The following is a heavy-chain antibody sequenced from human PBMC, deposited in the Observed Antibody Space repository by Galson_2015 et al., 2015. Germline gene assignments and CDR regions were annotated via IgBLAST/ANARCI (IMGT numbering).Heavy chain of an antibody. V-gene: IGHV5-51*01. Sequence: QSGAEVKKPGESLKISCKGSGYSFPNYWIGWVRQMPGKGLEWMGIINPGDSNTKYNPSFQGQVTISADTSISTAYLQWNSLKASDTAMYYCARHPINYYGVGADYWGQGTLVTVSS. CDR2: INPGDSNT. CDR3: ARHPINYYGVGADY. D-gene: IGHD3-22*01. J-gene: IGHJ4*02. CDR1: GYSFPNYW.